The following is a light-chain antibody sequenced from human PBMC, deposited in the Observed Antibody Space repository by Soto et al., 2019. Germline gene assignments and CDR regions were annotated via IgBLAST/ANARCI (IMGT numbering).Light chain of an antibody. J-gene: IGKJ1*01. CDR3: QQYNSYPWT. Sequence: DIQMTQSPSTLSASVGDRVTITCRASQSISSWLAWYQQKPGKAPKLLIYKASSLESGVPSRFSGSGSGTESTHTISSLQPDDFSTYYCQQYNSYPWTFGQGTKVEIK. CDR2: KAS. CDR1: QSISSW. V-gene: IGKV1-5*03.